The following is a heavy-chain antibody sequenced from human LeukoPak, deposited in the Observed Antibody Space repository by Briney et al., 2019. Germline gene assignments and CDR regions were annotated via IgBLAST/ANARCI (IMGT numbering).Heavy chain of an antibody. CDR2: IIDSGIST. CDR3: AKGSRGNYDY. V-gene: IGHV3-23*01. J-gene: IGHJ4*02. Sequence: GGSQRLSCAASGFIFNSYDMAWVRQAPEKGLEWVSSIIDSGISTYYADSVKGRFTISRDNSKNTLYLQMNSLRAEDTAVYYCAKGSRGNYDYWGQGTLVTVSS. CDR1: GFIFNSYD. D-gene: IGHD1-26*01.